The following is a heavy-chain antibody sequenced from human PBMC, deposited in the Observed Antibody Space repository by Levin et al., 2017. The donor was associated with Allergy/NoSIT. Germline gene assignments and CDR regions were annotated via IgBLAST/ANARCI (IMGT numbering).Heavy chain of an antibody. CDR1: GGSISSYY. J-gene: IGHJ5*02. CDR3: ARDASGKFFNWFDP. CDR2: VYKSGGT. Sequence: SQTLSLTCTVSGGSISSYYWSWIRQPPGKGLEWIGYVYKSGGTNYNPSLKSRVTILVDTSKNQISLKLRSVTAADTAVYYCARDASGKFFNWFDPWGQGILVTVSS. V-gene: IGHV4-59*01. D-gene: IGHD3-10*01.